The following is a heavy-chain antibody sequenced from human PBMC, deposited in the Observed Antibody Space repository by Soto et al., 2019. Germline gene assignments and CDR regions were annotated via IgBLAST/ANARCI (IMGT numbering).Heavy chain of an antibody. CDR3: AGRYCSGGSCYNYYGMDI. CDR1: GFTFSSSA. J-gene: IGHJ6*02. V-gene: IGHV1-58*01. CDR2: IVVGSGKT. D-gene: IGHD2-15*01. Sequence: GASVKVSFKASGFTFSSSAVQWLRQARGQRLEWIGWIVVGSGKTNYAQKFQERVTITRDMSTSTAYMELSSLRSEDTAVYHCAGRYCSGGSCYNYYGMDIWGQGTTVTVSS.